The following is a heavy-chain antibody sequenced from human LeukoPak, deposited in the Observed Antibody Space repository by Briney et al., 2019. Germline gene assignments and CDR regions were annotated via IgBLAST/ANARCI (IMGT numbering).Heavy chain of an antibody. CDR1: GGSISSSSYY. J-gene: IGHJ4*02. CDR3: ARGHPDYGDYPYFDY. CDR2: IYYSGST. V-gene: IGHV4-39*07. D-gene: IGHD4-17*01. Sequence: SETLSLTCTVSGGSISSSSYYWGWIRQPPGKGLEWIGSIYYSGSTYYNPSLKSRVTISVDTSKNQFSLKLSSVTAADTAVYYCARGHPDYGDYPYFDYWGQGTLVTVSS.